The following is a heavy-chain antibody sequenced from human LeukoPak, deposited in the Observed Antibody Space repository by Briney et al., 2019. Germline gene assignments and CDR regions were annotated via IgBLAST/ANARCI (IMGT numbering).Heavy chain of an antibody. CDR1: GYIFTNYW. CDR2: IYPGDSDT. Sequence: RGESLKISCKASGYIFTNYWIGWVRQMPGKGLEWMGIIYPGDSDTKYSPSFQGQVTISADKSISTAYLQWSRMKASDAAMYYCARPDGAFDIWGQGTMVTVSS. J-gene: IGHJ3*02. V-gene: IGHV5-51*01. CDR3: ARPDGAFDI.